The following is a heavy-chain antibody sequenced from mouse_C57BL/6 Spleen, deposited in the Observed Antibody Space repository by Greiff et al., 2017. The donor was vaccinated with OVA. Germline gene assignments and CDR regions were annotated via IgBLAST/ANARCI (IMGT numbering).Heavy chain of an antibody. CDR3: ARSWDGAMDY. D-gene: IGHD4-1*01. Sequence: QVQLQQPGAELVMPGASVKLSCKASGYTFTSYWMHWVKQRPGQGLEWIGEIDPSDSYTNDNQKFKGKSTLTVDKSSSTAYMQLSSLTSEDSAVYYCARSWDGAMDYWGQGTSVTVSS. CDR2: IDPSDSYT. J-gene: IGHJ4*01. V-gene: IGHV1-69*01. CDR1: GYTFTSYW.